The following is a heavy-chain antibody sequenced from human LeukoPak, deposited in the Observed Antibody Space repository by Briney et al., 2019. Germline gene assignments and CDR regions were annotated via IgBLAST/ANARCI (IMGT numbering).Heavy chain of an antibody. Sequence: PGGSLRLSCVVSGITLSNYGMSWVRQAPGKGLEWVALISGDGGSTYYADSVRGRFTISRDRTKNSLDLQMNSLRNDDTALYYCAKDAGSGWYTNALDFWGQGTMVTVSS. CDR1: GITLSNYG. V-gene: IGHV3-43*02. CDR2: ISGDGGST. D-gene: IGHD6-19*01. CDR3: AKDAGSGWYTNALDF. J-gene: IGHJ3*01.